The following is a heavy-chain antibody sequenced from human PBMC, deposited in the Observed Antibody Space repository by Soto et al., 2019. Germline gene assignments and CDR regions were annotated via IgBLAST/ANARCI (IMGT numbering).Heavy chain of an antibody. D-gene: IGHD6-13*01. CDR2: ISSSSSYI. CDR1: GFTFSSYS. CDR3: ARDGGAAAGTWYYYYYMAV. Sequence: GGSLRLSCAASGFTFSSYSMNWVRQAPGKGLEWVSSISSSSSYIYYADSVKGRFTISRDNAKNSLYLQMNSLRAEDTAVYYCARDGGAAAGTWYYYYYMAVWGKGTTVTVSS. V-gene: IGHV3-21*01. J-gene: IGHJ6*03.